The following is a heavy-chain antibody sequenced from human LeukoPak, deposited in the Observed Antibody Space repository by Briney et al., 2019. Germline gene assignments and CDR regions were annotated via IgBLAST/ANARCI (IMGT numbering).Heavy chain of an antibody. CDR1: GGSITGYY. V-gene: IGHV4-4*07. CDR3: ARSRNTLQWELLT. CDR2: IYSDGST. J-gene: IGHJ5*02. D-gene: IGHD1-26*01. Sequence: SETLSLTCTVSGGSITGYYWSWVRQPAGKGLEWIGRIYSDGSTNYNPSLSSRVTMSVDTSKNQFSLNLRSVTAADTAVYYCARSRNTLQWELLTWGQGTLVTVSS.